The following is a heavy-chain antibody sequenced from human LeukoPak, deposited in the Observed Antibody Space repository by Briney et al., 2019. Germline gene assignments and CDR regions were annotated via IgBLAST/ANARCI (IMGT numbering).Heavy chain of an antibody. D-gene: IGHD5-18*01. V-gene: IGHV5-51*01. J-gene: IGHJ4*02. Sequence: GESLKISCKGSGYRFNAYWIAWVRQMPGKGLEWMGIIYPDDSDTRYSPSFQGQVTISADKSVRTAYLQWSSLKASDTAMYYCARHVKQLWFDYWGQGTLVTVPS. CDR3: ARHVKQLWFDY. CDR1: GYRFNAYW. CDR2: IYPDDSDT.